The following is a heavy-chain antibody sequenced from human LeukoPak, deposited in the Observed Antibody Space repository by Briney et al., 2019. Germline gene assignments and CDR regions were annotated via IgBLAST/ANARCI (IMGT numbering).Heavy chain of an antibody. D-gene: IGHD1-14*01. CDR2: ISPNSGGT. CDR1: GYTFTGYY. CDR3: ARGVAGVYFYYYMDV. V-gene: IGHV1-2*02. J-gene: IGHJ6*03. Sequence: GASVKVSCKASGYTFTGYYMHWVRQAPGQGLEWMGWISPNSGGTNYAQKFQGRVTMTRDTSISTAYMELSRLRSDDTAVYYCARGVAGVYFYYYMDVWGKGTTVTVSS.